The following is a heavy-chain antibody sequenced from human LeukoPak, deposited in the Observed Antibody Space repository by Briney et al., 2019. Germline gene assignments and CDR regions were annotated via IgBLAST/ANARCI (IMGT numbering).Heavy chain of an antibody. Sequence: SQTLYLTCTVSRFSISGGGFCWAWIRQHPGQGLEWIGYSSHSGSTYDNPALGSRISISRDTSKNQLSLSLTSPTAADTAVYFCASVDWESYYLDSWGQGSLVTVSS. V-gene: IGHV4-31*03. J-gene: IGHJ4*02. CDR3: ASVDWESYYLDS. D-gene: IGHD1-26*01. CDR1: RFSISGGGFC. CDR2: SSHSGST.